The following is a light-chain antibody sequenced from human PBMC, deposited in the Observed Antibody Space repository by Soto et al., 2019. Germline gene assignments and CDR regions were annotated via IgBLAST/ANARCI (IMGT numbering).Light chain of an antibody. CDR1: SSNTGSNY. J-gene: IGLJ2*01. V-gene: IGLV1-47*01. CDR3: AAWDDSLSGRV. CDR2: TNN. Sequence: QLLLTQPPSASGTPGQRVTISCSGSSSNTGSNYVYWYQQLPGTAPKLLIDTNNQRPSGVPDRFSGSKSGTSASLAISGLRSEDEANYYCAAWDDSLSGRVFGGGTKVTVL.